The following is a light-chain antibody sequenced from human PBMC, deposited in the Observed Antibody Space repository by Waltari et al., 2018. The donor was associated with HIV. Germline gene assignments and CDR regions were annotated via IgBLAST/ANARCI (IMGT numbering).Light chain of an antibody. CDR1: SSDVGGYNL. V-gene: IGLV2-23*02. CDR2: EVS. Sequence: QSALTQPASVSGSPGQSITIPCTGTSSDVGGYNLVSWYQQTQGKAPKLMIYEVSKRPSGFSKRISGSKSGNTASLTISGLQAEDEADYYCCAYAGSTTYVIFGGGTKLTVL. CDR3: CAYAGSTTYVI. J-gene: IGLJ2*01.